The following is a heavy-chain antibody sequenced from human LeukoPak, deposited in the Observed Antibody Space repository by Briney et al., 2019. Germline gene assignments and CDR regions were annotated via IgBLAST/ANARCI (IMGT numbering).Heavy chain of an antibody. Sequence: GGSLRLSCAASGFTFSSYAMSWVRQAPGKGLEWVSAISGSGGSTYYADSVKGRFTISRDNSKNTLYLQMNSLRAEDTAVYYCAKGFEYSSSGLLAYWGQGSLVTVSS. CDR2: ISGSGGST. V-gene: IGHV3-23*01. D-gene: IGHD6-6*01. CDR3: AKGFEYSSSGLLAY. CDR1: GFTFSSYA. J-gene: IGHJ4*02.